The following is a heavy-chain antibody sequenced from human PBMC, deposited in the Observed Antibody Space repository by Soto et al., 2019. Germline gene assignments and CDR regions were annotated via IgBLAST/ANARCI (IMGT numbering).Heavy chain of an antibody. CDR3: ARHDCISSSCYYYYYYGVDV. Sequence: SVKVSCKASGGTFSSYAIIWVRQAPGQGLEWMGGIIPIFGTVNYAQKFQGRVTITADESTSTAYMELSSLRSEDTAVYYCARHDCISSSCYYYYYYGVDVWGQGTTVTVSS. J-gene: IGHJ6*02. D-gene: IGHD2-2*01. V-gene: IGHV1-69*13. CDR2: IIPIFGTV. CDR1: GGTFSSYA.